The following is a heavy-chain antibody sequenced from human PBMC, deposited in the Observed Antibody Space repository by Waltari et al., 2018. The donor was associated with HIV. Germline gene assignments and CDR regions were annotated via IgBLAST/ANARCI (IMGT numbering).Heavy chain of an antibody. Sequence: QVQLVQSGAEMKEPGASVKVSCKASGYIFTRYDMNWVRQAPGQGPEWMGGVNPNSGNTGYAQNFQGIVTMTMNTPTSTAYMELSNLKSEDTAVYYCARSLACPDCYSEMDSWGQGTLITVSS. CDR3: ARSLACPDCYSEMDS. CDR2: VNPNSGNT. V-gene: IGHV1-8*01. CDR1: GYIFTRYD. D-gene: IGHD2-21*02. J-gene: IGHJ4*02.